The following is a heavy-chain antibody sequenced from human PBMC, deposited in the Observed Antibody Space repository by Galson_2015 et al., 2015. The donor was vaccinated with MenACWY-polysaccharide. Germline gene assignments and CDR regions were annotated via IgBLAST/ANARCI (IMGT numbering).Heavy chain of an antibody. J-gene: IGHJ4*02. CDR1: GFVFNNYW. V-gene: IGHV3-7*01. CDR3: VRDWWCGRAACYYFDF. CDR2: IKHDGSET. Sequence: SMRLSCAASGFVFNNYWMSWIRQSPGKGLERVANIKHDGSETYYLDSVKGRFVVSRVNARDSLYLQMSSLRAEDTAVYYCVRDWWCGRAACYYFDFWGQGALVTVSS. D-gene: IGHD2-8*02.